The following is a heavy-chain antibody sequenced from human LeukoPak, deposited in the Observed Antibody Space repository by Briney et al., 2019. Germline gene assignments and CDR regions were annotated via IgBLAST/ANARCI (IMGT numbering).Heavy chain of an antibody. CDR1: GGTFSSYA. CDR2: VIPIVGTA. CDR3: ARAPAYYDSSGRNFDY. J-gene: IGHJ4*02. V-gene: IGHV1-69*13. D-gene: IGHD3-22*01. Sequence: SVNVSCKASGGTFSSYAISWVRQAPGQGLEWMGGVIPIVGTANYAQKFQGRVTITADESTSTAYMELRSLRSDDTAVYYCARAPAYYDSSGRNFDYWGQGTLVTVSS.